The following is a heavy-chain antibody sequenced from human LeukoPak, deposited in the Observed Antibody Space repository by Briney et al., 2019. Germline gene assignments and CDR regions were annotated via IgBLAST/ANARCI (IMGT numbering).Heavy chain of an antibody. CDR1: GFTFSSYG. D-gene: IGHD2-2*01. CDR3: ARLDRETYCSSTSCYVY. V-gene: IGHV3-30*02. J-gene: IGHJ4*02. CDR2: IRYEGSNK. Sequence: GGSLRLSCAASGFTFSSYGMHWVRQAPGEGLKWVAFIRYEGSNKYYADSVKGRFTISRDNSKNTLYLQMNSLRAEDTAVYYCARLDRETYCSSTSCYVYWGQGTLVTVSS.